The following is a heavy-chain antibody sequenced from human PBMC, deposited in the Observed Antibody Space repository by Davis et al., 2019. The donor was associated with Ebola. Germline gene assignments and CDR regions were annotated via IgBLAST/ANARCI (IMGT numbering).Heavy chain of an antibody. V-gene: IGHV3-48*03. CDR2: ISSSGSTI. CDR1: GFTFSSYE. Sequence: PGGSLRLSCAASGFTFSSYEMNWVRQAPGKGLEWVSYISSSGSTIYYADSVKGRFTISRDNSKNTLYLQMNSLRAEDTAVYYCANSRQGWYVDYWGQGTLVTVSS. J-gene: IGHJ4*02. D-gene: IGHD6-19*01. CDR3: ANSRQGWYVDY.